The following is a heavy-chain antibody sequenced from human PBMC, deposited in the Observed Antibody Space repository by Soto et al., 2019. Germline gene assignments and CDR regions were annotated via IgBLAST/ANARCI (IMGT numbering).Heavy chain of an antibody. CDR2: IYYSGST. J-gene: IGHJ3*02. CDR1: DGSISSYY. V-gene: IGHV4-59*01. Sequence: VQLQESGPGLVKPSETLSLTCTVSDGSISSYYWSWIRQPSGKGLEWIGYIYYSGSTNYNPSLKSRVTISVDTSKNQFSLKLSSVTAADTAVYYCARGYSYGLPGYAFDIWGQGTMVTVSS. D-gene: IGHD5-18*01. CDR3: ARGYSYGLPGYAFDI.